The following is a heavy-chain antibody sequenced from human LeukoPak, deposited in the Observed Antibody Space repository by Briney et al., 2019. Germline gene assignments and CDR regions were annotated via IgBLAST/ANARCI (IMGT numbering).Heavy chain of an antibody. CDR2: IIPILGIA. J-gene: IGHJ3*02. Sequence: ASVKVSCKASGGTFSSYAISWVRQAPGQGLEWMGRIIPILGIANYAQKFQGRVTITADKSTSTAYMELSSLGSEDTAVYYCARDRSNRYGGNRRGAFDIWGQGTMVTVSS. V-gene: IGHV1-69*04. CDR1: GGTFSSYA. D-gene: IGHD4-23*01. CDR3: ARDRSNRYGGNRRGAFDI.